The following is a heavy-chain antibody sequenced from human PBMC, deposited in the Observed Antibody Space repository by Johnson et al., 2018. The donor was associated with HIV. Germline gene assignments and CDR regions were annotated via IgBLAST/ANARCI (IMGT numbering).Heavy chain of an antibody. CDR1: GFTFSRYA. CDR2: ISYDGSNK. Sequence: QVQLVESGGGVVQPGRSLRLSCAASGFTFSRYAMHWVRQVPGKGLEWVAVISYDGSNKDYADSVKGRFTISRDNSKNTLYLQMNSRRAEDTAVYYCARELKDGDYSRGAFDLWGQGTMVTVTS. CDR3: ARELKDGDYSRGAFDL. J-gene: IGHJ3*01. V-gene: IGHV3-30-3*01. D-gene: IGHD4-23*01.